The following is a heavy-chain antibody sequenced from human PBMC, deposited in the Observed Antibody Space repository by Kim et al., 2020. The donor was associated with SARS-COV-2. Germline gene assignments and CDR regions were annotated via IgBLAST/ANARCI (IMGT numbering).Heavy chain of an antibody. CDR3: ARDLNWNHYFDY. V-gene: IGHV3-7*01. J-gene: IGHJ4*01. CDR1: GFTFSSYW. CDR2: IKEDGGQK. D-gene: IGHD1-1*01. Sequence: GGSLRLSCTASGFTFSSYWMTWVRQAPGKGLEWVSNIKEDGGQKYYVDSMMGRFTISRDNAKNSLYLQMNSLRAEDTAIYYCARDLNWNHYFDYWGHGTLVTVSS.